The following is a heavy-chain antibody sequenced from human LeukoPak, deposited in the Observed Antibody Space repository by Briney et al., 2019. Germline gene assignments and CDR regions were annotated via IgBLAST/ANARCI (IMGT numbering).Heavy chain of an antibody. V-gene: IGHV4/OR15-8*02. D-gene: IGHD3-10*01. CDR1: GDSVVNGDW. CDR2: VSHSGYT. Sequence: SETLSLTCDVSGDSVVNGDWWTWVRQPPGKGLEWIGEVSHSGYTNYNPSLESRVAISIDKSNNHFSLTLRSVSAADTAVYYCASGSFKYDGYPPRYWGQGTLVTVSS. CDR3: ASGSFKYDGYPPRY. J-gene: IGHJ4*02.